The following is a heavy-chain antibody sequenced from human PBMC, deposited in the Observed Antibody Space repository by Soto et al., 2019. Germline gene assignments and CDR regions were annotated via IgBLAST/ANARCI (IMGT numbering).Heavy chain of an antibody. Sequence: APVKVSCKASGGTFSSYAISWVRQAPGQGLEWMGGIIPIFGTANYAQKFQGRVTITADESTSTAYMELSSLRSEDTAVYYCARDRGEYCSGGSCYYARYYYYYGMDVWGQGTTVTVSS. CDR3: ARDRGEYCSGGSCYYARYYYYYGMDV. J-gene: IGHJ6*02. CDR2: IIPIFGTA. V-gene: IGHV1-69*13. D-gene: IGHD2-15*01. CDR1: GGTFSSYA.